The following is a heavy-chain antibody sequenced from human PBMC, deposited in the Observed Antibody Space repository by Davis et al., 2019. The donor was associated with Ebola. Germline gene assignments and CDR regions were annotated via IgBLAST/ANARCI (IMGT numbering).Heavy chain of an antibody. J-gene: IGHJ3*02. Sequence: GESLKISCAASGFTFSSYAMSWVRQAPGKGLEWVSAISGSGGSTYYADSVKGRFTISSDNSKNTLYLQMNSLRAEDTAVYYCARAAAASTGSAFDIWGQGTMVTVSS. CDR2: ISGSGGST. D-gene: IGHD6-13*01. V-gene: IGHV3-23*01. CDR3: ARAAAASTGSAFDI. CDR1: GFTFSSYA.